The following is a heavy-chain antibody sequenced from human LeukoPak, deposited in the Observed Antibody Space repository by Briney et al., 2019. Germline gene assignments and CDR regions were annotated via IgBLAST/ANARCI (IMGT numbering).Heavy chain of an antibody. J-gene: IGHJ5*01. CDR1: GFTFSSYS. CDR2: ISSSSTYI. Sequence: GGSLRLSSAASGFTFSSYSMNRVRQAPGKGLEWVSFISSSSTYIYYADSVKGRFTISRDDAKNSLYLQMSSLRADDTAVYYCARDRVVSGRFGEVASWGQGTLVTVSS. V-gene: IGHV3-21*01. D-gene: IGHD3-10*01. CDR3: ARDRVVSGRFGEVAS.